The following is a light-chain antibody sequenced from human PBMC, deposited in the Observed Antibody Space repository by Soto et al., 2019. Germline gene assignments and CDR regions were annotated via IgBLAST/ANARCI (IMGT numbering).Light chain of an antibody. CDR3: SSYTSSSIYV. J-gene: IGLJ1*01. Sequence: QSALTQPASVSGSPGQSITISCTGTSSDVGGYNYVSWYQQHPGKDPKLMIYEVSNRPSGVSNRFSGSKSGNTASLTISGLLAEDEADYYCSSYTSSSIYVFGTGSKVTVL. V-gene: IGLV2-14*01. CDR2: EVS. CDR1: SSDVGGYNY.